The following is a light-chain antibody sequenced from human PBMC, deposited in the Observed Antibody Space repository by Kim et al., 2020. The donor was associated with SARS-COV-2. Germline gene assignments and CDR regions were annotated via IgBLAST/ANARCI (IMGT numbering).Light chain of an antibody. CDR3: SSYTSSSTWE. V-gene: IGLV2-14*01. J-gene: IGLJ3*02. CDR1: SSDVGGYNY. Sequence: QSALTQPASVSGSPGQSITISCTGTSSDVGGYNYVSWHQQHPGKAPKLMIYDVSKRPSGVSNRFSGSKSGNTASLTISGLQAEDEADYYCSSYTSSSTWEFGGGTQLTVL. CDR2: DVS.